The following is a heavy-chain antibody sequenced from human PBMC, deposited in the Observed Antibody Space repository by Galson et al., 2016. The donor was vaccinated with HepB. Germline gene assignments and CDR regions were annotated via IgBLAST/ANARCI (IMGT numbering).Heavy chain of an antibody. V-gene: IGHV3-74*01. CDR3: ARESSSGTEFDH. Sequence: SLRLSCAVSGFTFKSYWMHWVRQVPGKGLEWMSSINNEGVGTNYAESAKGRFTISRDNVKNTLFLEMRSLKVEDTAVYYCARESSSGTEFDHWGHGTLVSVSS. D-gene: IGHD2-2*01. J-gene: IGHJ4*01. CDR2: INNEGVGT. CDR1: GFTFKSYW.